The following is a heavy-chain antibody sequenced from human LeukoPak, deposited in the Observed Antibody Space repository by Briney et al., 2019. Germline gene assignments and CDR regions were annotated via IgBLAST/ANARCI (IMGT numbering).Heavy chain of an antibody. J-gene: IGHJ4*02. D-gene: IGHD2-15*01. CDR2: INWNGGST. CDR1: GCTFGNYG. Sequence: GGSLRLSCAASGCTFGNYGMSWVRQAPGKGLEWVSGINWNGGSTGYADSVEGRFTISRDNAKNSQYLQMNSLRAEDAAVYYCAKAPVTSCRGAFCYPFDYWGQGTLVTVSS. CDR3: AKAPVTSCRGAFCYPFDY. V-gene: IGHV3-20*04.